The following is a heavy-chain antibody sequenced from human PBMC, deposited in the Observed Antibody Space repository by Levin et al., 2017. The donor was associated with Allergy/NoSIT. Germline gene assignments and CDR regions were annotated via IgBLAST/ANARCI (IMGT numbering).Heavy chain of an antibody. CDR1: GYSISSGYQ. J-gene: IGHJ4*02. CDR2: FYHGGNI. CDR3: ARQTGTSAPFDC. V-gene: IGHV4-38-2*01. Sequence: SETLSLTCLISGYSISSGYQWGWVRQPPGKGLEWIGSFYHGGNIYYSPSLKRRVTISVDTSKNQVSLRVASVTATDTAVYYCARQTGTSAPFDCWGPGTLVTVSS. D-gene: IGHD1-14*01.